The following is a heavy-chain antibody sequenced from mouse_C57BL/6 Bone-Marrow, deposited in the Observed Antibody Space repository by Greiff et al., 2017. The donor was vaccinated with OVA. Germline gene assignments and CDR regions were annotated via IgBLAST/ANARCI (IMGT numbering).Heavy chain of an antibody. CDR2: ISSGGSYT. Sequence: EVMLVESGGDLVKPGGSLKLSCAASGFTFSSYGMSWVRQTPDKRLEWVATISSGGSYTYYPDSVKGRFTISRDNAKNTLNLQMSSLKSEDTAMYYFARRFITTVVASFDYWGQGTTLTVSS. CDR3: ARRFITTVVASFDY. D-gene: IGHD1-1*01. J-gene: IGHJ2*01. V-gene: IGHV5-6*02. CDR1: GFTFSSYG.